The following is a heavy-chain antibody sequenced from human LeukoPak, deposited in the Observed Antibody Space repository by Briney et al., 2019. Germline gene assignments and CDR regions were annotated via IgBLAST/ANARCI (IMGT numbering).Heavy chain of an antibody. V-gene: IGHV4-59*01. D-gene: IGHD2/OR15-2a*01. CDR2: IYYTGST. Sequence: PPETLSLTCTVSGGSISSYYWSWIRQPPGKGLEWIGYIYYTGSTNSNPSLKSRVTISLDTSKNQFSLKLTSVTAADTAVYYCAKYGSPYYFDLWGRGTLVTVSS. CDR3: AKYGSPYYFDL. J-gene: IGHJ2*01. CDR1: GGSISSYY.